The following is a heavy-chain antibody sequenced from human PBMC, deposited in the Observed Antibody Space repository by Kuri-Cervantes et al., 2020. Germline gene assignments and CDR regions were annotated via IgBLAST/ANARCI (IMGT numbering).Heavy chain of an antibody. CDR3: ARDRAMDDY. CDR1: GFTFSSYA. D-gene: IGHD5-18*01. J-gene: IGHJ4*02. CDR2: ISYDGSNK. V-gene: IGHV3-30*07. Sequence: GESLKISCAASGFTFSSYAMHWVRQAPGKGLEWVAVISYDGSNKYYADSVKGRFTISRDNAKNSLYLQMNSLRDEDTAVYYCARDRAMDDYWGQGTLVTVSS.